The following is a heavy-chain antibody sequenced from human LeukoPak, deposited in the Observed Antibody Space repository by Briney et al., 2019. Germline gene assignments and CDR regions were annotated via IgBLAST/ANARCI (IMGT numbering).Heavy chain of an antibody. CDR1: GYTFTGYY. Sequence: ASVKVSCKASGYTFTGYYMHWVRQAPGQGLEWMGWINPNSGGTNYAQKFQGRVTMTRDTSISTAYMELSRLRSDDTAVYYCARDRRRIAVASYYFDYWGQGTLVTVSS. CDR2: INPNSGGT. D-gene: IGHD6-19*01. CDR3: ARDRRRIAVASYYFDY. V-gene: IGHV1-2*02. J-gene: IGHJ4*02.